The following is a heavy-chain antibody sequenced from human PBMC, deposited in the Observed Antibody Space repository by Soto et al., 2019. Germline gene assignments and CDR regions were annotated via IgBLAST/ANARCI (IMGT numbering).Heavy chain of an antibody. D-gene: IGHD2-8*01. CDR1: GFTFSSYA. V-gene: IGHV3-30-3*01. J-gene: IGHJ4*02. CDR3: ARGWSALWY. Sequence: QVQLVESGGGVVQPGRSLRLSCAASGFTFSSYAMHWVRQAPGKGLEWVAVISYDGSNKYYADSVKGRFTISRDNSKNTLYLQMNSLRAEDTAVYYWARGWSALWYWGQGTLVTVSS. CDR2: ISYDGSNK.